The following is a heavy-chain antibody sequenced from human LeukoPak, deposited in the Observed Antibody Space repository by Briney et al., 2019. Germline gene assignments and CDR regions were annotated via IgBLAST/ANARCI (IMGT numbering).Heavy chain of an antibody. CDR1: GFTFSSYS. CDR2: ISGSGGST. V-gene: IGHV3-23*01. CDR3: AKVYSSGWNPKDAFDI. D-gene: IGHD6-19*01. J-gene: IGHJ3*02. Sequence: GGSLRLSCAASGFTFSSYSMNWVRQAPGKGLEWVSAISGSGGSTYYADSVKGRFTISRDNSKNTLYLQMNSLRAEDTAVYYCAKVYSSGWNPKDAFDIWGQGTMVTVSS.